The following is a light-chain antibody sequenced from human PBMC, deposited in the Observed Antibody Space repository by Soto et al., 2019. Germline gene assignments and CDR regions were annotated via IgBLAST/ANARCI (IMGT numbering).Light chain of an antibody. CDR1: QSVGSN. Sequence: EIVLTQSPATLSLSPGERATLSCRASQSVGSNLAWYQQKPGQAPRLLIYGASTRAPGIPDKFSGTGSGTDYSLTIDRLEPEDSAVYYCHQYDNAPQTFGQGTKVDI. J-gene: IGKJ2*01. V-gene: IGKV3-20*01. CDR3: HQYDNAPQT. CDR2: GAS.